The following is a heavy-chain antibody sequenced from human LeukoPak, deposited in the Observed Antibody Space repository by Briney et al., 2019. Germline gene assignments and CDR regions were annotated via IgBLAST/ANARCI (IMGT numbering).Heavy chain of an antibody. CDR3: ARLAKYYYDSRYYYYMDV. D-gene: IGHD3-22*01. Sequence: KPSETLSLTCTVSGGSISSYYWSWIRQPPGKGLEWIGYIYYSGSTNYNPSLKSRVTISVDTSKNQFSLKLSSVAAADTAVYYCARLAKYYYDSRYYYYMDVWGKGTTVTVSS. CDR2: IYYSGST. V-gene: IGHV4-59*08. J-gene: IGHJ6*03. CDR1: GGSISSYY.